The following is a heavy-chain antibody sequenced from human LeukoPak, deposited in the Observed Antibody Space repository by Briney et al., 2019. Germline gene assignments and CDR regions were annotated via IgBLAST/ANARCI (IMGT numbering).Heavy chain of an antibody. Sequence: SETLSLTCFVSGGSISSYHWSWFRQSAGKRLEWIGQIHSNGDSNYNPSLNSRVAMPVDTSKHQVSLVLRSVTAADTSTYYCAGRAEATGWSFDYWGQGALVTVSS. CDR2: IHSNGDS. D-gene: IGHD6-19*01. CDR1: GGSISSYH. J-gene: IGHJ4*02. V-gene: IGHV4-4*07. CDR3: AGRAEATGWSFDY.